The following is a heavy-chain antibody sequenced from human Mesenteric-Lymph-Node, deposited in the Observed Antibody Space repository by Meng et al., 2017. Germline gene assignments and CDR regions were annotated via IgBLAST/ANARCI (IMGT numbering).Heavy chain of an antibody. D-gene: IGHD5-12*01. Sequence: GSLRLSCAVYGGSFSGYYWSWIRQPPGKGLEWIGEINHSGSTNYNPSLKSRVTISVDTSKNQFSLKLSSVTAADTAVYYRARGGGYVSRPFDYWGQGTLVTVSS. V-gene: IGHV4-34*01. CDR2: INHSGST. J-gene: IGHJ4*02. CDR1: GGSFSGYY. CDR3: ARGGGYVSRPFDY.